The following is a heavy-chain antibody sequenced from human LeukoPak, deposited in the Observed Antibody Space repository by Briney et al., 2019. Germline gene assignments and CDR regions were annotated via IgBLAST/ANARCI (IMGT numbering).Heavy chain of an antibody. CDR3: ARGLIGYCSSTSCSVSVWFDP. D-gene: IGHD2-2*01. J-gene: IGHJ5*02. Sequence: PSETLSLTCAVYGGSFSGYYWSWIRQPPGKGLEWIGEINHSGSTNYNPSLKSRVTISVDTSKNQFSLKLSSVTAADTAVYYCARGLIGYCSSTSCSVSVWFDPWGQGTLVTVSS. CDR1: GGSFSGYY. V-gene: IGHV4-34*01. CDR2: INHSGST.